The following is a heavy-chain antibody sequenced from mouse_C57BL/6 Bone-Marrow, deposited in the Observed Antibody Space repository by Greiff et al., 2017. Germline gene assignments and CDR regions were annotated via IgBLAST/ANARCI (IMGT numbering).Heavy chain of an antibody. J-gene: IGHJ3*01. CDR2: ISPGSSTI. CDR1: GFTFSDYG. Sequence: EVKLVESGGGLVKPGGSLKLSCAASGFTFSDYGMHWVRQAPEKGLEWVAYISPGSSTIYYAETVKGRFTITRDNAENTLFLRMTSQSSEDTAMDYCAMNCGNYEALTYWGQGTLVTVSA. D-gene: IGHD2-1*01. V-gene: IGHV5-17*01. CDR3: AMNCGNYEALTY.